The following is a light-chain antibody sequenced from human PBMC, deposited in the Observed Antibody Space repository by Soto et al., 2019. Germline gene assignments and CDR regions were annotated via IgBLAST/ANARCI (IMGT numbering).Light chain of an antibody. CDR3: SSYTSSSTLGV. Sequence: QSALTQPASVSGSPGQSITISCTGTSSDVGGYNYVSWYQQHPGKAHKLMIYDVSNRPSGVSNRFSGSKSGNTASLTISGLQAEDEADYYCSSYTSSSTLGVFGGGTKLTFL. CDR1: SSDVGGYNY. CDR2: DVS. J-gene: IGLJ2*01. V-gene: IGLV2-14*01.